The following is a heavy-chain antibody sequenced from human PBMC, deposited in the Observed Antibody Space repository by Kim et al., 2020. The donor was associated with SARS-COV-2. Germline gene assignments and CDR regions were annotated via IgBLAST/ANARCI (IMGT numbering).Heavy chain of an antibody. V-gene: IGHV1-18*01. CDR1: GYTFTSYG. CDR2: ISAYNGNT. D-gene: IGHD6-6*01. CDR3: ARAGQYSSSSQDYYYYYGMDV. Sequence: ASVKVSCKASGYTFTSYGISWVRQAPGQGLEWMGWISAYNGNTNYAQKLQGRVTMTTDTSTSTAYMELRSLRSDDTAVYYCARAGQYSSSSQDYYYYYGMDVWGQGTTVTVSS. J-gene: IGHJ6*02.